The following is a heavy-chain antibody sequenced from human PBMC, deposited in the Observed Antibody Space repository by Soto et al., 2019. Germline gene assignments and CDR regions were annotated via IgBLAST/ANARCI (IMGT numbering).Heavy chain of an antibody. J-gene: IGHJ4*02. V-gene: IGHV3-49*04. CDR1: GFNFGGYA. CDR3: ARSRIAADLSDFHY. Sequence: PGGSLRLSCAASGFNFGGYALSWVRQAPGKGLEWVGSIRGKAYGGTTENAASLKGRFTTSRDDSKSIAYLQMNSLKTEDTAVYYCARSRIAADLSDFHYWGPGTLVTVSS. CDR2: IRGKAYGGTT. D-gene: IGHD6-13*01.